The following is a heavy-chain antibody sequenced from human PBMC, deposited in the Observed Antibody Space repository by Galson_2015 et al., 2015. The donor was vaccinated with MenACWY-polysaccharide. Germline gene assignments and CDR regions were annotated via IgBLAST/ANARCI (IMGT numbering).Heavy chain of an antibody. D-gene: IGHD3-10*01. CDR1: GFTFSSYW. V-gene: IGHV3-7*03. J-gene: IGHJ3*02. CDR2: INKDGSEK. CDR3: AKYGSGSRTAFEI. Sequence: SLRLSCAASGFTFSSYWMSWVLQAPGKGLEWVANINKDGSEKYYVDSVKGRFTISRDNAKNSLYLQMNSLRVEDTAVYYCAKYGSGSRTAFEIWGQGTMVTVSS.